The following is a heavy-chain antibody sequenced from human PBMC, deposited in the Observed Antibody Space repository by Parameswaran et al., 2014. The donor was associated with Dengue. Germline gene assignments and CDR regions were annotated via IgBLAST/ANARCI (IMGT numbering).Heavy chain of an antibody. J-gene: IGHJ3*02. CDR2: IKQDGSEK. CDR3: ARDLRIGGSTHDAFDI. D-gene: IGHD4-23*01. V-gene: IGHV3-7*01. Sequence: RWIRQPPGKGLEWVANIKQDGSEKYYVDSVKGRFTISRDNAKNSLYLQMNSLRAEDTAVYYCARDLRIGGSTHDAFDIWGQGTMVTVSS.